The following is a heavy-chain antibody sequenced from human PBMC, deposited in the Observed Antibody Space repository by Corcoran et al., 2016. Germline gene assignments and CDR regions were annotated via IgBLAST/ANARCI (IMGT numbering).Heavy chain of an antibody. CDR2: IYSGGST. CDR1: GFTVSSNY. D-gene: IGHD3-10*01. Sequence: EVQLVESGGGLIQPGGSLRLSCAASGFTVSSNYMSWVRQAPGKGLEWVSVIYSGGSTYYADSVKGRFTISRDNSKNTLYLQMNSLRAEDTGVDYCASGMVRGVIKGQDYWGQGTLVTVSS. V-gene: IGHV3-53*01. CDR3: ASGMVRGVIKGQDY. J-gene: IGHJ4*02.